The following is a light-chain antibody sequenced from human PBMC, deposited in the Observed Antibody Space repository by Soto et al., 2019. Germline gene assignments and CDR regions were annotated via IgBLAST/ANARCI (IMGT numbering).Light chain of an antibody. CDR1: QLVSSN. CDR3: QQYNNWPPIT. V-gene: IGKV3-15*01. Sequence: EIVWPQSPSTLSVSPGERSTLSCRSSQLVSSNLACYQQQPGQAPRLLLYGASTRATGIPARFSGSGSATEFTLTISSLQSEDFAVYYCQQYNNWPPITFGQGTRLEIK. J-gene: IGKJ5*01. CDR2: GAS.